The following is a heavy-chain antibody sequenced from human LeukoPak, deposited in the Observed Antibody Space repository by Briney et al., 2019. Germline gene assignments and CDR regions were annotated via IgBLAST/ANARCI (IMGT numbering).Heavy chain of an antibody. V-gene: IGHV3-21*01. Sequence: GGSLRLSCAASGFTFSSYSMNWVRQAPGKGLEWVSSISSSSSYIYYADSVKGRFTISRDNAKNSLYLQMNSPRAEDTAVYYCARDTAGVLRYFDWLNDGMDVWGQGTTVTVSS. J-gene: IGHJ6*02. CDR3: ARDTAGVLRYFDWLNDGMDV. CDR1: GFTFSSYS. CDR2: ISSSSSYI. D-gene: IGHD3-9*01.